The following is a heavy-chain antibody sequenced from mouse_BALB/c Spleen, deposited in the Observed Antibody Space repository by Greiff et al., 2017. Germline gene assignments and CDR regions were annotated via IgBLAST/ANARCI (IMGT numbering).Heavy chain of an antibody. Sequence: DVHLVESGGGLVQPGGSLRLSCATSGFTFTDYYMSWVRQPPGKALEWLGFIRNKANGYTTEYSASVKGRFTISRDNSQSILYLQMNTLRAEDSATYYCARSPPHYYGSSSPFAYWGQGTLVTVSA. CDR3: ARSPPHYYGSSSPFAY. V-gene: IGHV7-3*02. CDR1: GFTFTDYY. D-gene: IGHD1-1*01. J-gene: IGHJ3*01. CDR2: IRNKANGYTT.